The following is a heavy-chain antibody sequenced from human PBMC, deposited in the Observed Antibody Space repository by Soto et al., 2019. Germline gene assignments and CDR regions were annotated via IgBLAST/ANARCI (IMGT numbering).Heavy chain of an antibody. CDR2: INAGNGNT. V-gene: IGHV1-3*01. J-gene: IGHJ6*03. CDR3: ARSVTSSRSYYYYYMDV. D-gene: IGHD2-2*01. CDR1: GYTFTSYA. Sequence: QVQLVQSGAEVKKPGASVKVSCKASGYTFTSYAMHWVRQAPGQRLEWMGWINAGNGNTKYSQKFQGRVTITRDSAASTAYMELSSRRSDDTAEYYAARSVTSSRSYYYYYMDVWGKGTTVTVSS.